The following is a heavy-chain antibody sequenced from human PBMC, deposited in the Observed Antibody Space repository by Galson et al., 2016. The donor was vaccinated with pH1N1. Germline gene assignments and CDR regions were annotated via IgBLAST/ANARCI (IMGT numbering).Heavy chain of an antibody. CDR1: GGSLGGFY. V-gene: IGHV4-34*01. J-gene: IGHJ4*02. CDR3: ARLWYGEYIDY. Sequence: SETLSLTCAVSGGSLGGFYWTWVRQSPGVGLEWIGEVNHSGTTNYNPSLRGRVTISVDSSHQFSLTLTSVTAADTAVYYCARLWYGEYIDYWGQGTRVSVSS. D-gene: IGHD3-10*01. CDR2: VNHSGTT.